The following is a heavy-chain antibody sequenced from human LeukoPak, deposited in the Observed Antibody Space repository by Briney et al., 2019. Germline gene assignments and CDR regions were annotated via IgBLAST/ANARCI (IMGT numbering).Heavy chain of an antibody. V-gene: IGHV1-46*01. CDR3: ARVNCGGDCWDLNDAFDI. J-gene: IGHJ3*02. Sequence: ASVKVSCKASGYTFTSYYMHWVRQAPGQGLEWMGIINPSDGSTSYAQKFQGRVTMTRDMSTSTVYMELSSLRSEDTAVYYCARVNCGGDCWDLNDAFDIWGQGTMVTVSS. D-gene: IGHD2-21*02. CDR2: INPSDGST. CDR1: GYTFTSYY.